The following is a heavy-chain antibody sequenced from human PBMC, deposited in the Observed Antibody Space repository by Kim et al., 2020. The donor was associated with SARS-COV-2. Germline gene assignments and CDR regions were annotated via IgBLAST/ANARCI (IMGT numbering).Heavy chain of an antibody. Sequence: GGSLRLSCAASGFTFDDYAMHWVRQAPGKGLEWVSGFSWNSGSIGYADSVKGRFTISRDNAKNSLYLQMNSLRAEDTALYYFAKDYSGWYLGRCFDPWG. CDR1: GFTFDDYA. V-gene: IGHV3-9*01. J-gene: IGHJ5*02. CDR3: AKDYSGWYLGRCFDP. D-gene: IGHD6-19*01. CDR2: FSWNSGSI.